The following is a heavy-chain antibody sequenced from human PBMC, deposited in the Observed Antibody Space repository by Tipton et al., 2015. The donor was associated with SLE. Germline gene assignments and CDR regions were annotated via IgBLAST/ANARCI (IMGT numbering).Heavy chain of an antibody. J-gene: IGHJ4*02. Sequence: LSLTCTVSGGSISSINNYWGWVRQAPGKGLEWVSSITSAGAIYYADSVKDRFTISRDNGKNTLYLQMDSLRAEDTALYYCARHWYCGRYCASHFDSWGQGTLVTVSS. CDR3: ARHWYCGRYCASHFDS. CDR2: ITSAGAI. V-gene: IGHV3-69-1*02. CDR1: GGSISSINNY. D-gene: IGHD2-21*01.